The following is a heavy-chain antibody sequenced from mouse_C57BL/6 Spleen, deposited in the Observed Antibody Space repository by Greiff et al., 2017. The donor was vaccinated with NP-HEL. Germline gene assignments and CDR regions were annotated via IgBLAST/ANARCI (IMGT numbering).Heavy chain of an antibody. CDR3: ARVSNYDYFDY. Sequence: EVKLMESGGGLVKPGGSLKLSCAASGFTFSSYTMSWVRQTPEKRLEWVATISGGGGNTYYPDSVKGRFTISRDNAKNTLYLQRSSLRSEDTALYYCARVSNYDYFDYWGQGTTLTVSS. CDR1: GFTFSSYT. CDR2: ISGGGGNT. J-gene: IGHJ2*01. D-gene: IGHD2-5*01. V-gene: IGHV5-9*01.